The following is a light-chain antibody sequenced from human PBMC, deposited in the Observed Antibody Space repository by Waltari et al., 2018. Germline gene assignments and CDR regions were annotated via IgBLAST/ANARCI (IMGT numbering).Light chain of an antibody. CDR2: GAS. V-gene: IGKV3-20*01. J-gene: IGKJ1*01. CDR1: QSVGRY. CDR3: QNHERLPAV. Sequence: IVLTQSPGPLSLSPGERATLSCRASQSVGRYLAWYQQNPGQAPRLLIYGASSRATGIPDRFSGSGSGTDFSLTISRLEPEDFAVYYCQNHERLPAVFGQGTKVEIK.